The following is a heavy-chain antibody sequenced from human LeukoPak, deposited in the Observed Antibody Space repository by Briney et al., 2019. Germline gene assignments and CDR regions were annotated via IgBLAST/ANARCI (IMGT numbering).Heavy chain of an antibody. CDR1: GGSFSGYY. CDR3: ARGGKTDY. D-gene: IGHD4-23*01. V-gene: IGHV4-34*01. J-gene: IGHJ4*02. CDR2: INHSGST. Sequence: KASETLSLTCAVYGGSFSGYYWSWIRQPPGKGLEWIGEINHSGSTNYNPSLKSRVTISVNTSKNQFSLKLSSVTAADTAVYYCARGGKTDYWGQGTLVTVSS.